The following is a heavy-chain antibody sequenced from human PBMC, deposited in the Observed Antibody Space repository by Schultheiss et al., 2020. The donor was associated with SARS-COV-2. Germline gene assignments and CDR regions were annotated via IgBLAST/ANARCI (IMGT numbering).Heavy chain of an antibody. V-gene: IGHV3-74*01. CDR1: GFTFSNAW. Sequence: GGSLRLSCAASGFTFSNAWMSWVRQAPGKGLVWVSRINSDGSSTSYADSVKGRFTISRDNSKNTLYLQMNSLRAEDTAVYYCARSGGDYVWGTEFDPWGQGTLVTVSS. CDR3: ARSGGDYVWGTEFDP. D-gene: IGHD3-16*01. CDR2: INSDGSST. J-gene: IGHJ5*02.